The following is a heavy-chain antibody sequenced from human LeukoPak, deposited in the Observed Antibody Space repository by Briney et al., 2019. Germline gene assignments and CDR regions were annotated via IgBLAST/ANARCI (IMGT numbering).Heavy chain of an antibody. Sequence: GGSLRLSCEASGFTFSEHSMSWVRQAPGKGLEWVSTIKRDGSNTYYTDSVEGRFTISRDNSKNTLYLEMNTLRAEDTAVYYCAKGRYASCFDPSGQGTQVTVSS. J-gene: IGHJ5*02. D-gene: IGHD3-9*01. V-gene: IGHV3-23*05. CDR3: AKGRYASCFDP. CDR2: IKRDGSNT. CDR1: GFTFSEHS.